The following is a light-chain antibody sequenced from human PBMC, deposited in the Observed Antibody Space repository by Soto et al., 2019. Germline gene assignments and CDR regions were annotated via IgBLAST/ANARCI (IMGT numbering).Light chain of an antibody. CDR2: DVN. CDR1: SSDIGGYDY. CDR3: PSYASGSSHVV. V-gene: IGLV2-14*01. J-gene: IGLJ2*01. Sequence: QSVLTQPASVSGSPGQSITLSCTGTSSDIGGYDYVSWYQRHPGKAPKLIIYDVNNRPSGVSNRFSGSKSGNTASLTISWLQAEDESDYYCPSYASGSSHVVFGGGTKLTVL.